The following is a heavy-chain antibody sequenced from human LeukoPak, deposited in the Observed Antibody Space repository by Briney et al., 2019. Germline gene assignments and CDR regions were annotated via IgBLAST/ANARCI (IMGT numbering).Heavy chain of an antibody. CDR1: GFSFRDYY. D-gene: IGHD2-21*02. CDR2: ISSSSSYT. Sequence: GGSLRLSCAASGFSFRDYYMNWIRQAPGKGLEWVSLISSSSSYTNYADSVKGRFTISRDNAKNSLFLQMNSLRAEDTAVYYCASQGVDGDCPFDYWGQGTLVTVSS. CDR3: ASQGVDGDCPFDY. V-gene: IGHV3-11*03. J-gene: IGHJ4*02.